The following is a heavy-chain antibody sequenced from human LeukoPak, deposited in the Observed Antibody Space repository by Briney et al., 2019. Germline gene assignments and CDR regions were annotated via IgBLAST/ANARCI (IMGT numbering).Heavy chain of an antibody. CDR2: IYYSGST. J-gene: IGHJ4*02. D-gene: IGHD2-15*01. V-gene: IGHV4-59*01. CDR1: GGSISSYY. Sequence: SETLSLTCTVSGGSISSYYWSWIRQPPGKGLEWIGYIYYSGSTNYNPSLKSRVTISVDTSKNQFSLKLSSVTAADTAVYYCASYCSGGSCYEPYFDYWGQGTLVTVSS. CDR3: ASYCSGGSCYEPYFDY.